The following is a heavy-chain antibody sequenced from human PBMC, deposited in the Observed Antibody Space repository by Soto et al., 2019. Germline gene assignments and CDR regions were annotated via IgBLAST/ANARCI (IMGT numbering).Heavy chain of an antibody. Sequence: GGSLRLSCAAPGFTFSGCAMNWVRQAPGKGLEWVSAISSSGGTTYSADSVKGRFIISRDNSKSTLYLQMNILRAEDTAIYYCAKEWRSGSYNNVYYFDFWGQGTRVTVS. D-gene: IGHD3-10*01. CDR3: AKEWRSGSYNNVYYFDF. CDR2: ISSSGGTT. J-gene: IGHJ4*02. V-gene: IGHV3-23*01. CDR1: GFTFSGCA.